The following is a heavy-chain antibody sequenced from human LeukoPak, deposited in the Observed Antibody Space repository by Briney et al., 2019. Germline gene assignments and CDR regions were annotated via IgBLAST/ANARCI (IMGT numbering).Heavy chain of an antibody. Sequence: SETLSLTCAVYGGSFSGYYWSWICQPPGKGLEWIGEINHSGSTNYNPSLKSRVTISVDTSKNQFSLKLSSVTAADTAVYYCARCPSYYLFDYWGQGTLVTVSS. CDR2: INHSGST. V-gene: IGHV4-34*01. CDR1: GGSFSGYY. CDR3: ARCPSYYLFDY. D-gene: IGHD3-10*01. J-gene: IGHJ4*02.